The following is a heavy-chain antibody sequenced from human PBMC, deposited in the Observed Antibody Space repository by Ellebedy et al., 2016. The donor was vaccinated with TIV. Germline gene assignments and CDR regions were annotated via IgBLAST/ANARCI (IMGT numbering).Heavy chain of an antibody. CDR1: EGSISSPGYY. J-gene: IGHJ5*02. D-gene: IGHD5-12*01. CDR3: ARGLRRSGATGDWFDP. V-gene: IGHV4-61*08. Sequence: SETLSLTXTVSEGSISSPGYYWNWIRQPPGKGLEWIGYIFDSVSTNYNPSLKSRVTISLDTSKNQFSLKLYSVTAADTALYYCARGLRRSGATGDWFDPWGQGTLVTVSS. CDR2: IFDSVST.